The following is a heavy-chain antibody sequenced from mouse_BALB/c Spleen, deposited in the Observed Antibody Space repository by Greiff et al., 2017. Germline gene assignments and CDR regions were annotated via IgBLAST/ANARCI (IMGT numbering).Heavy chain of an antibody. Sequence: QVQLQQSGPGLVAPSQSLSITCTVSGFSLTSYGVHWVRQPPGKGLEWLGVIWAGGSTNYNSALMSRLSISKDNSKSQVFLKMNSLQTDDTAMYYCAREITGTGWYFDVWGAGTTVTVSS. J-gene: IGHJ1*01. D-gene: IGHD4-1*01. V-gene: IGHV2-9*02. CDR3: AREITGTGWYFDV. CDR1: GFSLTSYG. CDR2: IWAGGST.